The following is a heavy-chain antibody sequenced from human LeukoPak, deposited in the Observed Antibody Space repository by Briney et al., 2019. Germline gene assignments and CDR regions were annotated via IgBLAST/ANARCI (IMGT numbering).Heavy chain of an antibody. J-gene: IGHJ4*02. CDR1: GYAFTTYF. CDR2: INPSDGTT. V-gene: IGHV1-46*01. CDR3: ARIHKYCNDGVCSDY. D-gene: IGHD2-8*01. Sequence: ASVKVSCKASGYAFTTYFIQWVRQAPGQGLEWMGIINPSDGTTSYAQKFQGRVTMTRDTFTSTVYMELSSLRSEDTAVFYCARIHKYCNDGVCSDYWGQGTLVTVSS.